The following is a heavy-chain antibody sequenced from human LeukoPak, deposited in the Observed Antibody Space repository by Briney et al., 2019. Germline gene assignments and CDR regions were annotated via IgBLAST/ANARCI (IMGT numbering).Heavy chain of an antibody. CDR1: GGSFSGYY. J-gene: IGHJ6*02. CDR2: INHSGST. D-gene: IGHD3-3*01. V-gene: IGHV4-34*01. Sequence: PSETLSLTCAVYGGSFSGYYWSWIRQPPGKGLEWIGEINHSGSTNYNPSLKSRVTISVDTSRNQFSLKLSSVTAADTAVYYCARGSYYDFWSGYYYYYYGMDVWGQGTTVTVSS. CDR3: ARGSYYDFWSGYYYYYYGMDV.